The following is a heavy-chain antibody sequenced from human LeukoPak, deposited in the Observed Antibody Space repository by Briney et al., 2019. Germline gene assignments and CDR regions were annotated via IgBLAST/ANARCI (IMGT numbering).Heavy chain of an antibody. J-gene: IGHJ6*03. V-gene: IGHV1-2*02. CDR1: GYTFTGYY. Sequence: GASVKVSCKASGYTFTGYYMHWVRQAPGQGLEWMGWINPNSGGTNYAQKFQGRVTMTRDTSISTAYMELSRLRSDDTAVYYCAREADSSSWMKYYYYYYMDVWGKGTTVTVSS. CDR2: INPNSGGT. D-gene: IGHD6-13*01. CDR3: AREADSSSWMKYYYYYYMDV.